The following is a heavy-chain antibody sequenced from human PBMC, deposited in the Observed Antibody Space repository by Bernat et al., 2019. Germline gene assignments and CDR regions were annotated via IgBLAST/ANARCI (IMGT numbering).Heavy chain of an antibody. CDR3: EREGGVAAGTK. CDR1: GGSFSGYY. CDR2: INHSGST. V-gene: IGHV4-34*01. J-gene: IGHJ4*02. D-gene: IGHD6-13*01. Sequence: QVQLQQWGAGLLKPSETLSLTCAVYGGSFSGYYWSWIRQPPGKGLEWIGEINHSGSTNYNPTLKSGVTISVDKSKHQFSLTLSSVTAADTAVYYCEREGGVAAGTKWGQGTLVTVSS.